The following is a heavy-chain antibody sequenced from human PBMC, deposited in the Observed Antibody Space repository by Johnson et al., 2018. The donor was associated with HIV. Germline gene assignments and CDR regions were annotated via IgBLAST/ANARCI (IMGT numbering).Heavy chain of an antibody. Sequence: VHLVESGGGLVQPGGSLRLSCAASGFTFSNYAMSWVRQAPGKGLEWVSSIGSNTHYADSVKGRFTISRDNSKNTLYLQMNSLRDEDAAVYYCAKGGAHGEGAFDIWGQGTMVTVSS. CDR1: GFTFSNYA. V-gene: IGHV3-23*05. CDR2: IGSNT. CDR3: AKGGAHGEGAFDI. J-gene: IGHJ3*02. D-gene: IGHD3-10*01.